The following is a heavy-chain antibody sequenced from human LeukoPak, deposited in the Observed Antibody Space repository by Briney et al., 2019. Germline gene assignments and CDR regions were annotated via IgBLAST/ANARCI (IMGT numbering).Heavy chain of an antibody. J-gene: IGHJ4*02. CDR2: ISGSGGST. CDR1: GFTFSSYA. V-gene: IGHV3-23*01. Sequence: GGSLRLSCAASGFTFSSYAMSWVRQAPGKGLEWVSAISGSGGSTYYADSVKGRFTISRDNSKNTLYLQMNSLRAEDTAVYHCAKDRGWYPWYFDYWGQGTLVTVSS. CDR3: AKDRGWYPWYFDY. D-gene: IGHD6-19*01.